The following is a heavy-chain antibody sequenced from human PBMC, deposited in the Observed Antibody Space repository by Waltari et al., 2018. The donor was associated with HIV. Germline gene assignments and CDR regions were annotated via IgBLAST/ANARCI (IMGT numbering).Heavy chain of an antibody. V-gene: IGHV3-21*01. CDR2: IDSGNSYL. CDR3: ARFDGGGSGVYH. J-gene: IGHJ5*02. D-gene: IGHD2-15*01. CDR1: GFSFSSYS. Sequence: EVQLVESGGGLVKPGGSLRLSCAASGFSFSSYSMSGVRQAPGKGLEWVSSIDSGNSYLNYADSVRGRFTISRDNAKNSLFLQLNSLRVEDTAFYYCARFDGGGSGVYHWGQGTLVTVSS.